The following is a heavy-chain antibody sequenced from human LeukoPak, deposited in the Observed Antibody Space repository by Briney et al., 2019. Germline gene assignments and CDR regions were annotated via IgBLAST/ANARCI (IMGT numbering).Heavy chain of an antibody. CDR1: GGTFSSYA. V-gene: IGHV1-69*13. D-gene: IGHD5-18*01. Sequence: GASVKVSCKASGGTFSSYAISWVRQAPGQGLEWMGGIIPIFGTANYAQKFQGRVTITADESTSTAYMELSSLRSEDTAVYYCARARYSYGPYYYYGMDVWGQGTTVTVSS. J-gene: IGHJ6*02. CDR3: ARARYSYGPYYYYGMDV. CDR2: IIPIFGTA.